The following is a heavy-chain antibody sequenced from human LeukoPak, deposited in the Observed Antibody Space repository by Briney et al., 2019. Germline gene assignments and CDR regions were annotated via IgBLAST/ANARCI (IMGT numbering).Heavy chain of an antibody. CDR3: ASLLLGFCSGNDCPFDY. CDR1: GYSFTNYW. D-gene: IGHD2-15*01. J-gene: IGHJ4*02. V-gene: IGHV5-51*01. Sequence: GESLKISCQGSGYSFTNYWIGWVRQMPGKGLEWMGIIYPGDSETRYSPSFQGQVTIAADKSISTAYLQWSSLKATDTAIYYCASLLLGFCSGNDCPFDYWGQGTLVTVSS. CDR2: IYPGDSET.